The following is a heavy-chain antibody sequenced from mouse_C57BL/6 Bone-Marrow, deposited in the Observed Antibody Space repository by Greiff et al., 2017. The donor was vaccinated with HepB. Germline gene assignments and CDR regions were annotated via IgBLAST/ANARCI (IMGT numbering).Heavy chain of an antibody. J-gene: IGHJ3*01. CDR1: GYSITSGYY. CDR2: ISYDGSN. D-gene: IGHD2-4*01. CDR3: AVYYDYDGAWFAY. V-gene: IGHV3-6*01. Sequence: EVKLMESGPGLVKPSQSLSLTCSVTGYSITSGYYWNWIRQFPGNKLEWVGYISYDGSNNYNPSLKNRISITRDTSKNQFFLKLNSVTTEDTATYYCAVYYDYDGAWFAYWGQGTLVTVSA.